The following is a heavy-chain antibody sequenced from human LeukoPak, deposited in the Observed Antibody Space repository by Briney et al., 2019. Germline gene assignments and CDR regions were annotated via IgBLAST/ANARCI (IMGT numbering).Heavy chain of an antibody. Sequence: ASVKVSCKASGYTFTSYYMHWVRQAPGQGLEWMGIINPSGGSTSYAQKFQGRVTMTRDTSTSTVYMELSSLRSEDTAVYYCARDFPDYYDSSGYPRDDAFDIWGQGTMVTVSS. CDR3: ARDFPDYYDSSGYPRDDAFDI. J-gene: IGHJ3*02. D-gene: IGHD3-22*01. CDR1: GYTFTSYY. V-gene: IGHV1-46*01. CDR2: INPSGGST.